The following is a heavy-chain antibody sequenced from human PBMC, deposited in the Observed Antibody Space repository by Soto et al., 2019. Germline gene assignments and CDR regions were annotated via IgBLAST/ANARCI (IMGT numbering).Heavy chain of an antibody. Sequence: QVQLVQSGAEVKKPGASVKVSCKASGYTFTSYGISWVRQAPGQGLEWMGWISAYNGNTNYAQKLQGRVTMNTDTSTSTAYMELRGLRSDDTAVYYCARDLFGGRIVGATTGYWGQGTLVTVSS. D-gene: IGHD1-26*01. CDR1: GYTFTSYG. CDR2: ISAYNGNT. CDR3: ARDLFGGRIVGATTGY. J-gene: IGHJ4*02. V-gene: IGHV1-18*01.